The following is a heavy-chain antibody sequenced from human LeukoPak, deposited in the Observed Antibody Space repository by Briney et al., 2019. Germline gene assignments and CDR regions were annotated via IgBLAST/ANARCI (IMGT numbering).Heavy chain of an antibody. CDR3: ARVLDYGDYYDAFDI. V-gene: IGHV1-8*01. CDR1: GYTFTSYD. D-gene: IGHD4-17*01. Sequence: ASVKVSCKASGYTFTSYDINWVRQATGQGLEWMGWMNPNSGNTGYAQKFQGRVTMTTDTSTSTAYMELRSLRSDDTAVYYCARVLDYGDYYDAFDIWGQGTMVTVSS. CDR2: MNPNSGNT. J-gene: IGHJ3*02.